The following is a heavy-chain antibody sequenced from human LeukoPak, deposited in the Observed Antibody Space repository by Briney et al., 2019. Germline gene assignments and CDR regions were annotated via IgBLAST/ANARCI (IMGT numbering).Heavy chain of an antibody. CDR3: ARGWRRYAFDI. J-gene: IGHJ3*02. CDR1: GGSISSYY. D-gene: IGHD2-15*01. Sequence: SETLSLTCTVSGGSISSYYWSWIRQPPGKGLEWIGYIYYSGSTNYNPSLKRRVTISVDTSKNQFSLKLSSVTAADTAVYYCARGWRRYAFDIWGQGTMVTVSS. V-gene: IGHV4-59*01. CDR2: IYYSGST.